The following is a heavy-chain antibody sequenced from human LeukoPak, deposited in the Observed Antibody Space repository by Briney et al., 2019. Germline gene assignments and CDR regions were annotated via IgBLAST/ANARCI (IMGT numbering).Heavy chain of an antibody. CDR3: ARGMVYASYYYYYYMDV. D-gene: IGHD2-8*01. V-gene: IGHV6-1*01. CDR1: GDSVSSNSAA. J-gene: IGHJ6*03. Sequence: SQTLSLTCAISGDSVSSNSAAWSWIRQSPSRGLEWLGRTYYRSKWYNDYAVSVKSRITINPDTSKNQFSLQLNSVTPEDTAVYYCARGMVYASYYYYYYMDVWGKGTTVTVSS. CDR2: TYYRSKWYN.